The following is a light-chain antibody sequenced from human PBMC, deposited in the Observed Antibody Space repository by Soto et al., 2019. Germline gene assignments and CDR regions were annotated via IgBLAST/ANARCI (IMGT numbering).Light chain of an antibody. J-gene: IGKJ4*01. Sequence: DIVMTQSPDSLAVSLGVRATINCKSSQSVLSNSNNKDYLAWYQQKPGQPPKLLIYWASTRESGVTERFSGSGSGTDFTLTINSLQADDVAVYYCQQFFTNPPTFGGGTKVEIK. CDR1: QSVLSNSNNKDY. V-gene: IGKV4-1*01. CDR2: WAS. CDR3: QQFFTNPPT.